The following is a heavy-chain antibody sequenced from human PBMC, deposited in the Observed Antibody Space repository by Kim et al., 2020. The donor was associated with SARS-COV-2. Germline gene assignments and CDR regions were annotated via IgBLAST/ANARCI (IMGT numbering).Heavy chain of an antibody. CDR1: GGSISSGGYY. CDR2: IYYSGST. CDR3: ASFWDIGFGEFAPLAFDI. J-gene: IGHJ3*02. Sequence: SETLSLTCTVSGGSISSGGYYWSWIRQHPGKGLEWIGYIYYSGSTYYNPSLKSRVTISVDTSKNQFSLKLSSVTAADTAVYYCASFWDIGFGEFAPLAFDIWGQGTMVTVSS. D-gene: IGHD3-10*01. V-gene: IGHV4-31*03.